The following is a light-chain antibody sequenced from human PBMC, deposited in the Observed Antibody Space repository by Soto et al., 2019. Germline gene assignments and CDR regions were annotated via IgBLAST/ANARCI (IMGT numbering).Light chain of an antibody. CDR1: QSVSSTF. CDR2: GAS. Sequence: ENVLTQSPGTLSLSPGERATLSCRASQSVSSTFLAWYQHKPGQAPRLLIYGASSRATGIPDRFSGSGSGTDFTLNISRLEPEDFAVYYCQQYGSSPLMYTFGQGTKLEIK. J-gene: IGKJ2*01. V-gene: IGKV3-20*01. CDR3: QQYGSSPLMYT.